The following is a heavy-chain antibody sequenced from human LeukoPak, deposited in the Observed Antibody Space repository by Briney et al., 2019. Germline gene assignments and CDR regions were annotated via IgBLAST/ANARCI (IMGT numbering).Heavy chain of an antibody. Sequence: GGSLRLSCAASGFTFSTYAMHWVRQAPGKGLEWMAVLSYDGSKKYYAGSVKGRFTISRDNSKNTLYLQMNSLRAEDTAVYYCARSPPTYYDYVWGSYHFDYWGQGTLVTVSS. J-gene: IGHJ4*02. CDR2: LSYDGSKK. CDR3: ARSPPTYYDYVWGSYHFDY. V-gene: IGHV3-30*04. CDR1: GFTFSTYA. D-gene: IGHD3-16*02.